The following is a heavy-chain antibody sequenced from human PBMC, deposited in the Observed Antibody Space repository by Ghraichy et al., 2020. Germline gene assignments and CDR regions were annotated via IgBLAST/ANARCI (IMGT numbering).Heavy chain of an antibody. Sequence: GGSLRLSCAASGFAVATSYMAWVRQPPGKGLQWVSVIYSGGNTYSADSVQGRFTISRDTSTNTVSLHMDSLRADDTAVYYCARAWGDLWPLEHWGQGTHVIVSS. J-gene: IGHJ1*01. CDR2: IYSGGNT. CDR3: ARAWGDLWPLEH. V-gene: IGHV3-53*01. D-gene: IGHD2-21*02. CDR1: GFAVATSY.